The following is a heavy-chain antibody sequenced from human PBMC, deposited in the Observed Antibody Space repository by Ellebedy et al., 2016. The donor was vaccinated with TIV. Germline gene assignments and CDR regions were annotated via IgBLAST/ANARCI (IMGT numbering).Heavy chain of an antibody. D-gene: IGHD6-13*01. CDR1: GYTFTSYG. CDR3: ARLYSSSWYRTYYYYMDV. V-gene: IGHV1-8*02. CDR2: MNPNSGNT. J-gene: IGHJ6*03. Sequence: ASLKVSCXASGYTFTSYGISWVRQATGQGLEWMGWMNPNSGNTGYAQKFQGRVTMTRNTSISTAYMELSSLRSEDTAVYYCARLYSSSWYRTYYYYMDVWGKGTTVTVSS.